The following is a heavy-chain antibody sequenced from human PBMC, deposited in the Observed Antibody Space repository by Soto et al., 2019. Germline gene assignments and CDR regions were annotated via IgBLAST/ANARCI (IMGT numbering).Heavy chain of an antibody. V-gene: IGHV3-30*18. J-gene: IGHJ4*02. CDR3: TKGEWFGELLAFDY. CDR1: GFTFSSFG. Sequence: QVQLVESGGGVVQPGRSLRLSCAASGFTFSSFGMHWVRQAPGKGLEWVAVISYNGGNKYYADSVKGRFTISRDNSKSTLDLHMNSLRPADTAVYYCTKGEWFGELLAFDYWGQGTLITVSS. CDR2: ISYNGGNK. D-gene: IGHD3-10*01.